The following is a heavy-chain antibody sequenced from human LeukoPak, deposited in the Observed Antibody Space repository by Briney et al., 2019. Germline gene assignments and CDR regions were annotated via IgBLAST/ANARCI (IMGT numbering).Heavy chain of an antibody. D-gene: IGHD6-19*01. CDR1: GFTFSDYY. V-gene: IGHV3-11*01. CDR3: TGRIAVAGTRIDS. J-gene: IGHJ4*02. CDR2: INSSGSTV. Sequence: PGGSLRLSCAASGFTFSDYYMSWIRQAPGKGLEWVSYINSSGSTVYYADSLKARFTISSDNAKTSLYLQMNSLKTEDTAVYYCTGRIAVAGTRIDSWGQGTLVTVSS.